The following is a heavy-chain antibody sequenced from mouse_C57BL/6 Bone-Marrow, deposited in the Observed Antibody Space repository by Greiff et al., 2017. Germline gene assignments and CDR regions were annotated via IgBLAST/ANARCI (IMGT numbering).Heavy chain of an antibody. CDR1: GYTFTDYY. CDR2: INPYNGGT. CDR3: ASPITTVVAPVAY. D-gene: IGHD1-1*01. Sequence: VQLQQSGPVLVKPGASVKMSCKASGYTFTDYYLNWVKQSHGKSLEWIGVINPYNGGTSYNQKFKGKATLTVDKSSSTAYMELNSLTSEDSAVYYCASPITTVVAPVAYWGQGTLVTVSA. J-gene: IGHJ3*01. V-gene: IGHV1-19*01.